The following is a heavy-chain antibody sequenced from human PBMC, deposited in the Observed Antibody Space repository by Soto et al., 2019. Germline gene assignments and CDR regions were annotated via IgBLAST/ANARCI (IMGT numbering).Heavy chain of an antibody. V-gene: IGHV1-69*12. D-gene: IGHD3-3*02. Sequence: QVQLVQSGAEVKKPGSSVKVSCKASGDTFSTYTITWMRQAPGQGLEWMGGIIPRSATANYAQKFQGRVTITADESTSTAYMELSSLRAEDTAVYSCAREGLVLGPTTFNSDDYYYAMDVWGQGTTVTVSS. J-gene: IGHJ6*02. CDR1: GDTFSTYT. CDR3: AREGLVLGPTTFNSDDYYYAMDV. CDR2: IIPRSATA.